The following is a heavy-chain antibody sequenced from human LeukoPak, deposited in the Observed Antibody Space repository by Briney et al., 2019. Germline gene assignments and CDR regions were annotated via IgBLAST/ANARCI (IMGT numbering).Heavy chain of an antibody. CDR2: MNPNSGNT. D-gene: IGHD6-6*01. J-gene: IGHJ4*02. CDR1: GYTFTSYD. CDR3: ARGLPYSSSFPY. Sequence: ASVKVSCKASGYTFTSYDINWVRQATGQGLEWMGWMNPNSGNTGYAQKFQGRVTITRNTSISTAYMELSSLRSEDTAVYYCARGLPYSSSFPYWGQGTLVTVSS. V-gene: IGHV1-8*03.